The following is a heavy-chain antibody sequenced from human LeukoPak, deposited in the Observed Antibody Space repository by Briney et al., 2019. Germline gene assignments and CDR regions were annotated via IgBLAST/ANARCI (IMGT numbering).Heavy chain of an antibody. CDR1: GFTVSSNY. Sequence: PGGSLRLSCTAPGFTVSSNYMSWVRQAPGKGLEWVSVIYSGGSTYYADSVKGRFTISRDNSKNTLYLQMNSLRSEDTAVYYCARGGGLLWFGELFQYNWFDPWGQGTLVTVSS. D-gene: IGHD3-10*01. J-gene: IGHJ5*02. CDR2: IYSGGST. CDR3: ARGGGLLWFGELFQYNWFDP. V-gene: IGHV3-53*05.